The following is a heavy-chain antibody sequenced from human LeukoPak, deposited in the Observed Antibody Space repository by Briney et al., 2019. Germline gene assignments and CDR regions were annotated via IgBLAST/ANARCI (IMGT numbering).Heavy chain of an antibody. CDR3: ARDLAARPLPLNAFDI. CDR1: GFTFSSYA. D-gene: IGHD6-6*01. V-gene: IGHV3-23*01. Sequence: QAGGSLRLSCAASGFTFSSYAMSWVRQAPGKGLEWVSAISGSGGSTYYADSVKGRFTISRDNSKNTLYLQMNSLRAEDTAVYYCARDLAARPLPLNAFDIWGQGTMVTVSS. CDR2: ISGSGGST. J-gene: IGHJ3*02.